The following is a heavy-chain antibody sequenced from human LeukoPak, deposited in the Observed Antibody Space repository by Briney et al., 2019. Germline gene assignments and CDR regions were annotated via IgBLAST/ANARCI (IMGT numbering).Heavy chain of an antibody. V-gene: IGHV3-33*01. D-gene: IGHD1-26*01. CDR1: GFTFSSYG. J-gene: IGHJ4*02. Sequence: PGGSLRLSCAASGFTFSSYGMHWVRQAPGKGLEWVAVIWYDGSNKYYADSVKGRFTISRDNSKNTLYLQMNSLRAEDTAVYYCARRGWELLRGVFDYWGQGTLVTVSS. CDR3: ARRGWELLRGVFDY. CDR2: IWYDGSNK.